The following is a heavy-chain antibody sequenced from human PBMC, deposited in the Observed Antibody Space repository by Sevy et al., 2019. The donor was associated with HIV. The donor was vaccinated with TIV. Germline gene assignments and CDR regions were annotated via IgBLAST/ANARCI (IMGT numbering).Heavy chain of an antibody. CDR2: ISDDSRYI. CDR3: GRDFTVFGVVSGIDY. Sequence: GGSLRLSCAASGFTFRTYSMNWVRQAPGKDLEWLSSISDDSRYIYYSDSVKGRFTISRANAKNFLFLQMNNLRVEDTAIYYCGRDFTVFGVVSGIDYWGQGNLVTVSS. D-gene: IGHD3-3*01. CDR1: GFTFRTYS. V-gene: IGHV3-21*04. J-gene: IGHJ4*02.